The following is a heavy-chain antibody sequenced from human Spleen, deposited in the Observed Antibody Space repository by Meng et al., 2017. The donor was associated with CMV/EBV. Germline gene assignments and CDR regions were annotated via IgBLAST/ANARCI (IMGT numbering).Heavy chain of an antibody. V-gene: IGHV1-69*08. Sequence: KVSGGTFSTYTISWVRQAPGQGLEWVGRIIPILDRTNYAQRFQGRVTITADKSTSTAYMELSSLTSDDTATYYCAEDLRGGYGANFDYWGQGTLVTVSS. D-gene: IGHD3-16*01. CDR2: IIPILDRT. CDR3: AEDLRGGYGANFDY. CDR1: GGTFSTYT. J-gene: IGHJ4*02.